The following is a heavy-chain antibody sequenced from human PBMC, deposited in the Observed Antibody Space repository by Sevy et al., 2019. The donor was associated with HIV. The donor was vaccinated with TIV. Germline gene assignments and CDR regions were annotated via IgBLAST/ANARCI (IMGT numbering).Heavy chain of an antibody. V-gene: IGHV3-53*01. CDR2: KESGGQT. Sequence: GGSLRLSCAASGFSVSSYYMGWVRQAPGKGLEWVSTKESGGQTYYADSVRSRFTIARDESANNLFLQLNNLRAEDTGVYYCARMTSTWSIDSWGQGTLVTVSS. CDR3: ARMTSTWSIDS. J-gene: IGHJ4*02. CDR1: GFSVSSYY.